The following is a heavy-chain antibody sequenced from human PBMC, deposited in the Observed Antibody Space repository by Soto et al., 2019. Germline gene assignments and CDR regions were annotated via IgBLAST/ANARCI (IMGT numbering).Heavy chain of an antibody. J-gene: IGHJ6*02. CDR2: ISSSSSYI. D-gene: IGHD3-10*01. Sequence: GGSFSLSCASSGFTFSSYSMNWVRQAPGKGLEWVSSISSSSSYIYYADSVKGRFTISRDNAKNSLYLQMNSLRAEDTAVYYCARAELLWFGELVPIYGMDVWGQGTTVTVSS. CDR1: GFTFSSYS. V-gene: IGHV3-21*01. CDR3: ARAELLWFGELVPIYGMDV.